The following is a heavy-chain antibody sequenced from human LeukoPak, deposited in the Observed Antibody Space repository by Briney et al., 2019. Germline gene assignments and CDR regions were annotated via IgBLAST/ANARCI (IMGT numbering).Heavy chain of an antibody. D-gene: IGHD1-7*01. Sequence: SETLSLTCAVYGGSFSGYYWSWIRQPPGKGLEWIGEINRSGSTNYNPSLKSRVTISVDTSKNQFSLKLSSVTAADTAVYYCARGLVVTGTTRRDYFDYWGQGTLVTVSS. CDR2: INRSGST. CDR3: ARGLVVTGTTRRDYFDY. V-gene: IGHV4-34*01. CDR1: GGSFSGYY. J-gene: IGHJ4*02.